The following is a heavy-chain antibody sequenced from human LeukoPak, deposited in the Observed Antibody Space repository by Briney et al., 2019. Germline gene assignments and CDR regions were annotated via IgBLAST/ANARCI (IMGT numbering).Heavy chain of an antibody. CDR1: GFTFSSYW. Sequence: GGSLRLSCAASGFTFSSYWMSWVRQAPGKGLEWVANIKQDGSEKYYVDSVKGRFTISRDNAKNSLYLQMNSLRAEDTAVYYCAGDPPGSSWYVWGQGTLVTVSS. D-gene: IGHD6-13*01. CDR3: AGDPPGSSWYV. J-gene: IGHJ4*02. V-gene: IGHV3-7*01. CDR2: IKQDGSEK.